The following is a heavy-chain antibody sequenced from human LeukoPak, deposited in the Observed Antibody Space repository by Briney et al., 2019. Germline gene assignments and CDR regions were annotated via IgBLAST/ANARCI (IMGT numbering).Heavy chain of an antibody. CDR1: GGSFSGFY. CDR3: ARERVTTAAGTDVDY. Sequence: SETLSLTCAVYGGSFSGFYWSWIRQPPGKGLEWIGYIYYSGSTNYNPSLKSRVTISVDTSKNQFSLKLSSVTAADTAVYYCARERVTTAAGTDVDYWGQGTLVTVSS. D-gene: IGHD6-13*01. J-gene: IGHJ4*02. V-gene: IGHV4-59*12. CDR2: IYYSGST.